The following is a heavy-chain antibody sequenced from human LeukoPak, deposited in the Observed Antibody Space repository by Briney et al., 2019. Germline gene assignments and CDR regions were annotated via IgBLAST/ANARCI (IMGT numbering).Heavy chain of an antibody. J-gene: IGHJ4*02. V-gene: IGHV3-30-3*01. CDR2: ISYDGSNK. Sequence: TRGSLRDSCAASGFTFSSYAMHWVRQAPGKGLEWVAVISYDGSNKYYADSVKGRFTISRDNSKNTLYLQMNSLRAEDTAVYYCARAPRGYFDWLLYADPFDYWGQGSLVTVSS. D-gene: IGHD3-9*01. CDR3: ARAPRGYFDWLLYADPFDY. CDR1: GFTFSSYA.